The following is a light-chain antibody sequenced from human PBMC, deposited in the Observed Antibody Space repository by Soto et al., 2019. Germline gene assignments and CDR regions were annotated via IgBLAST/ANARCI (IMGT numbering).Light chain of an antibody. Sequence: AIPMTQSPSSLSASVGDRVTITCRASQGIGNDLGWYQQKPGKAPKLLIYVASSLQSGVPSRFSGSGSGTDFTLTISSLQPEDFATYYCLQDYNYPRTFGQGTKVEIK. CDR3: LQDYNYPRT. J-gene: IGKJ1*01. V-gene: IGKV1-6*01. CDR2: VAS. CDR1: QGIGND.